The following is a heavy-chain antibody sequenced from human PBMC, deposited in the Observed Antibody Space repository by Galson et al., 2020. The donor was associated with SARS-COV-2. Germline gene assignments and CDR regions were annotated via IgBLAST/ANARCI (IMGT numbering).Heavy chain of an antibody. CDR2: INPKRG. CDR1: GYIFIDYN. D-gene: IGHD2-21*02. Sequence: ASVQVTCKASGYIFIDYNMHWVRQAPGQGLEWMGRINPKRGDTSISTVYMDLRRLESDDTAVYYCARDRDSDLTGWFDPWGQGTLVTVSS. J-gene: IGHJ5*02. CDR3: ARDRDSDLTGWFDP. V-gene: IGHV1-2*06.